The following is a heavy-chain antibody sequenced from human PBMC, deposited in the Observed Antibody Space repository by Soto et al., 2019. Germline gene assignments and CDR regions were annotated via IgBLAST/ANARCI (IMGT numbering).Heavy chain of an antibody. D-gene: IGHD2-21*01. Sequence: SQTLSLTRTVAGGSIGSYYWSWIRQPPGKGLEWIGYIYYSGSTYYNPSLKSRVTISVDTSKNQFSLKLSSVTAADPAVYYCASRKSSPYLAYWGQGTLVPVSS. CDR3: ASRKSSPYLAY. CDR1: GGSIGSYY. CDR2: IYYSGST. V-gene: IGHV4-59*08. J-gene: IGHJ4*02.